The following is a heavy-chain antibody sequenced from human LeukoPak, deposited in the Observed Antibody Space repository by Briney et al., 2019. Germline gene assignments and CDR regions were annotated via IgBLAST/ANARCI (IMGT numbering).Heavy chain of an antibody. Sequence: GGSLRLSCAASGFTFSSYWMHWVRQAPGKGLVWVSRINSDGSSTSYADSVKGRFTISRDNSKNTLYLQMNSLRAEDTAVYYCAKDVGDSSSWYRATRPKNWFDPWGQGTLVTVSS. CDR2: INSDGSST. D-gene: IGHD6-13*01. CDR1: GFTFSSYW. CDR3: AKDVGDSSSWYRATRPKNWFDP. V-gene: IGHV3-74*01. J-gene: IGHJ5*02.